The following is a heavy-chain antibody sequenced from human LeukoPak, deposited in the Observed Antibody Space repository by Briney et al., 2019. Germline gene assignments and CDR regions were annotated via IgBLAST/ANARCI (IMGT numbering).Heavy chain of an antibody. CDR1: GYSFSTYW. CDR3: ARRYYDLWSGYYSSYYFDY. V-gene: IGHV5-51*01. D-gene: IGHD3-3*01. CDR2: IYPGDSDS. Sequence: GESLKISCKGSGYSFSTYWIGWVRQMPGKGLEWIGIIYPGDSDSRYSPSFQGQVTISADKSISTTYLQWSSLKASDTAMYYCARRYYDLWSGYYSSYYFDYWGQGTLVTVSS. J-gene: IGHJ4*02.